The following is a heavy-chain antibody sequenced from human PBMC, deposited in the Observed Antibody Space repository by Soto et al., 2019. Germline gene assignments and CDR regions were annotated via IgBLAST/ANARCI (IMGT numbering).Heavy chain of an antibody. D-gene: IGHD1-26*01. CDR1: GFTFSSLA. V-gene: IGHV3-23*01. CDR3: AREVGAPSGWLDP. Sequence: GGSLRLSCAASGFTFSSLAMSWVRQAPGKGLQWVSMITNGDGGGTYYADSVKGRFTTSRDNSKNTLYLQMNGLRAEDTAVYYCAREVGAPSGWLDPWGQGTQVTVSS. J-gene: IGHJ5*02. CDR2: ITNGDGGGT.